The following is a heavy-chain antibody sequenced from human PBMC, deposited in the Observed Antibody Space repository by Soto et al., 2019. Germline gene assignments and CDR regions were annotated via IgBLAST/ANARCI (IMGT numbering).Heavy chain of an antibody. J-gene: IGHJ4*02. CDR2: IIPIFGTA. CDR1: GGTFSSCA. D-gene: IGHD6-13*01. V-gene: IGHV1-69*13. Sequence: SVKVSCKASGGTFSSCAISWLRQAPGQGLEWMGGIIPIFGTANYAQKFQGRVTITADESTSTAYMELSGLRSEDTAVYYCASRWIAAAGTKWGYYFDYWGQGTLVTVSS. CDR3: ASRWIAAAGTKWGYYFDY.